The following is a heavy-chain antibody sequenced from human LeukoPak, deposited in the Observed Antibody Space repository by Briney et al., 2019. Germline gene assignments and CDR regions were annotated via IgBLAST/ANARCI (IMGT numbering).Heavy chain of an antibody. V-gene: IGHV3-7*05. CDR2: IKQDGSDK. J-gene: IGHJ3*01. Sequence: PGGPLRLSCAASGFTFNNYWMTWVRQAPGKGLEWVANIKQDGSDKYYVDSVKGRFIISRDTAKNSLYLQMNSLRAEDTAVYYCARDSIPGYDSSGYMVAFDLWGQGTMVTVSS. D-gene: IGHD3-22*01. CDR1: GFTFNNYW. CDR3: ARDSIPGYDSSGYMVAFDL.